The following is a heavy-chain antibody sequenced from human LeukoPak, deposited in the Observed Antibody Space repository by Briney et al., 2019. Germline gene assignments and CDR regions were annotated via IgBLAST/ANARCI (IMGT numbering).Heavy chain of an antibody. CDR3: AHSNVVVPAAMPSFDY. V-gene: IGHV2-5*01. J-gene: IGHJ4*02. D-gene: IGHD2-2*01. Sequence: SGPTLVNHTQSLTLTCTFSGLSLSTSGVGVGWIRQPPGKALAWLALIYWIDDKRYGPSLKRRLTITTDTYKNKVVLIMTSMDAVDTATYYCAHSNVVVPAAMPSFDYWGQGTLVTVSS. CDR1: GLSLSTSGVG. CDR2: IYWIDDK.